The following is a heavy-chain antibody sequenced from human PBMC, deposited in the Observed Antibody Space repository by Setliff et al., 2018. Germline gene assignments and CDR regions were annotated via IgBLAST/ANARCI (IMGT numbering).Heavy chain of an antibody. CDR3: ARRYRNYYSGGSSP. CDR2: IGTIYYSGGT. D-gene: IGHD2-15*01. V-gene: IGHV4-39*01. Sequence: SETLSLTCTVSGGSISSDSYYWGWIRQPPGKGLEWIGSIGTIYYSGGTYYNPSLKSRVTISVDASKNQFSLKLTSVTAADTAVYFCARRYRNYYSGGSSPWGQGTLVTVSS. CDR1: GGSISSDSYY. J-gene: IGHJ5*02.